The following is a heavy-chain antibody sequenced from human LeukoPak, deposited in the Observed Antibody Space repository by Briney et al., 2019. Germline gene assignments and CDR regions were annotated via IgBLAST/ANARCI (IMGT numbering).Heavy chain of an antibody. Sequence: ASVKVSCKASGYTFTSYGISWVRQAPGQGLEWMGWVSAYNGNTNYAQKLQGRVTMTTDTSTSTAYMELRSLRSDDTAVYYCARVLIGPGYFGYWGQGTLVTVSS. CDR3: ARVLIGPGYFGY. J-gene: IGHJ4*02. D-gene: IGHD3-22*01. V-gene: IGHV1-18*01. CDR1: GYTFTSYG. CDR2: VSAYNGNT.